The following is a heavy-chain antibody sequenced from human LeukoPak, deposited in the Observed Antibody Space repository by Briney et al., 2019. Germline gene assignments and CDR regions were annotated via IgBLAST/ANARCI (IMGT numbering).Heavy chain of an antibody. CDR2: INSDGSST. V-gene: IGHV3-74*01. J-gene: IGHJ4*02. CDR1: GFTFSSYW. Sequence: GGSLRLSCAASGFTFSSYWMHWVRQAPGKGLVWVSRINSDGSSTSYGDSVKGRFTISRDNARNTLYLQMNSLRAEDTAVYYCARDTSGYSSGWYYFDYWGQGTLVTVSS. D-gene: IGHD6-19*01. CDR3: ARDTSGYSSGWYYFDY.